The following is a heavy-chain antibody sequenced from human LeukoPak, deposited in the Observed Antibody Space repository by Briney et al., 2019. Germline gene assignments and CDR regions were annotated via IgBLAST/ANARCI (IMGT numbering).Heavy chain of an antibody. V-gene: IGHV4-39*07. CDR1: GGSISSSSYY. CDR2: IYYSGST. D-gene: IGHD6-13*01. J-gene: IGHJ4*02. CDR3: ASPRGAAAHFYY. Sequence: SETLSLTCTVSGGSISSSSYYWGWIRQPPGKGLEWIGSIYYSGSTYYNPSLKSRVTISVDTSKNQFSLKLSSVTAADTAVYYCASPRGAAAHFYYWGQGTLVTVSS.